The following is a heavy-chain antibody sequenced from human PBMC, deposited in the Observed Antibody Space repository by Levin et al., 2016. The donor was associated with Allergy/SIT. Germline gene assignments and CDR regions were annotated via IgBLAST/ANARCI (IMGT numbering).Heavy chain of an antibody. V-gene: IGHV3-48*04. CDR3: GRGGARGYFDWYADY. J-gene: IGHJ4*02. D-gene: IGHD3-9*01. Sequence: GESLKISCAASGFSLSSYAMNWVRQAPGKGLEWLSHISGGSISIYYADSVEGRFIISRDNAKNSLYLQMNNLRVEDTAVYYCGRGGARGYFDWYADYWGQGALVSVSS. CDR1: GFSLSSYA. CDR2: ISGGSISI.